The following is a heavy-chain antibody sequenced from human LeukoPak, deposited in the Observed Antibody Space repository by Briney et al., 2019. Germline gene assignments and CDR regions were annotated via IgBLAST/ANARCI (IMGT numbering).Heavy chain of an antibody. CDR3: TRQDSSGIHY. CDR1: GFTFSSYW. Sequence: NPGGALRLSCAASGFTFSSYWMTWVRQAPGKGLGRDSEIYSDGRTYYAASVKGRCSISRDNSKNTVYLQMNSLKTEDTAVYYCTRQDSSGIHYWGQGTLVTVSS. J-gene: IGHJ4*02. CDR2: IYSDGRT. V-gene: IGHV3-66*04. D-gene: IGHD3-22*01.